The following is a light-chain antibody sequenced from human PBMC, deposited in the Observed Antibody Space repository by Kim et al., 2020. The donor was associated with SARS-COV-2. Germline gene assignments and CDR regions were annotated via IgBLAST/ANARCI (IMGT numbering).Light chain of an antibody. Sequence: DIQMTQSPSSLSASVGDRVTITCRASQDISRYLNWYQQKPGKVPKLLIYTASSLQSGVPSRFTGSGSETDFTLTITSLQPEDFATYYCQQTSSAPRTFGQGTKVDIK. J-gene: IGKJ1*01. V-gene: IGKV1-39*01. CDR3: QQTSSAPRT. CDR1: QDISRY. CDR2: TAS.